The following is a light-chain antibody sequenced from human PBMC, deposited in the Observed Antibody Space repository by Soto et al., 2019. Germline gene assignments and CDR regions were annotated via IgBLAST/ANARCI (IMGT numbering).Light chain of an antibody. CDR3: QQYNYWPT. J-gene: IGKJ1*01. Sequence: EIVMTQSPATLSVSPGERATLSCRASQRVSSNLAWYQQKPGQAPRLLIYGASTRATGIPARFSGSGSGTEFTLTITSLQSEDFAVYYCQQYNYWPTFGQGTKVEIK. CDR1: QRVSSN. V-gene: IGKV3-15*01. CDR2: GAS.